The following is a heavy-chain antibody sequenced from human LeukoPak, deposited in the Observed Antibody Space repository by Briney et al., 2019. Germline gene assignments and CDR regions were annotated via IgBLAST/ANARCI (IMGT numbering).Heavy chain of an antibody. CDR1: GFTFSSYG. CDR2: IWYDGSNK. CDR3: ARGVTPLDYYYGMDV. J-gene: IGHJ6*02. V-gene: IGHV3-33*01. D-gene: IGHD2-21*02. Sequence: PGGSLRLSCAASGFTFSSYGMHWVCQAPGKGLEWVAVIWYDGSNKYYADSVKGRFTISRDNSKNTLYLQMNSLRAEDTAVYYCARGVTPLDYYYGMDVWGQGTTVTVSS.